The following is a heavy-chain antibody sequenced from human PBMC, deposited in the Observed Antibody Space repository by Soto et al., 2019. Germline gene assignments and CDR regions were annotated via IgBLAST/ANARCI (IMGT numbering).Heavy chain of an antibody. J-gene: IGHJ6*02. Sequence: GKSLKISCKGSGYSFTSYWISWVRQMPGKGLEWMGRIDPSDSYTNYSPSFQGHVTISADKSISTAYLQWSSLKASDTAMYYCARRPIAVAGSYYYYGMDVWGQGTTVTVSS. CDR2: IDPSDSYT. CDR3: ARRPIAVAGSYYYYGMDV. CDR1: GYSFTSYW. D-gene: IGHD6-19*01. V-gene: IGHV5-10-1*01.